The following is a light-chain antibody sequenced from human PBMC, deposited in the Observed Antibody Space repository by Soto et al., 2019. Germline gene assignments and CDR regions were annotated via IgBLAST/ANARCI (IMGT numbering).Light chain of an antibody. CDR3: SSYTSSREKV. Sequence: QSVLTQPASVSGSPGQSITISCTGTSSVVGGYNYVSWYQQYPGKAPKLMIHDVSNRPSGVSDRFSGSKSGNTASLTISGLQAEAEADYYCSSYTSSREKVFGTGTKVTVL. CDR2: DVS. J-gene: IGLJ1*01. V-gene: IGLV2-14*01. CDR1: SSVVGGYNY.